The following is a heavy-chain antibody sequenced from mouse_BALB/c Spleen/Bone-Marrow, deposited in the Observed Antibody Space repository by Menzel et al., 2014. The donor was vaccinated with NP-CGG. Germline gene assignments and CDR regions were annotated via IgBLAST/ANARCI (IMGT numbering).Heavy chain of an antibody. CDR1: GYTFSNYW. D-gene: IGHD1-1*01. CDR3: TRGITTVVATRAMDY. Sequence: VQLQQSGTVLARPGAAVKMSCKASGYTFSNYWMHWVKQRPGQGLEWIGTIYPGNSDTSYNQKFKGKAKLTAVTSTSTAYMDLSSLTNEDSAVYYCTRGITTVVATRAMDYWGQGTPVTAPS. V-gene: IGHV1-5*01. J-gene: IGHJ4*01. CDR2: IYPGNSDT.